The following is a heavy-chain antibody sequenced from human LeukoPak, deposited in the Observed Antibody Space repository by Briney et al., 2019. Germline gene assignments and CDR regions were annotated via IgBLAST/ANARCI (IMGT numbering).Heavy chain of an antibody. CDR3: AKDLPTKCRGDCPSDY. Sequence: GGSLRLSCAASGFTFRSYAMNGVRQAPGKGLEWVSHISDNGGRTYYAESVKGRFAISRDNSKNTLYLQMNSLRVEDTALYYCAKDLPTKCRGDCPSDYWGQGTLVTVSS. J-gene: IGHJ4*02. CDR2: ISDNGGRT. D-gene: IGHD2-21*02. CDR1: GFTFRSYA. V-gene: IGHV3-23*01.